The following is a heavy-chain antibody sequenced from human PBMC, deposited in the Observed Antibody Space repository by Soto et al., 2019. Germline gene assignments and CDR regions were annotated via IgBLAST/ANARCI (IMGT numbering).Heavy chain of an antibody. V-gene: IGHV1-18*01. Sequence: ASVKVSCKASGYTFTSYGISWVRQAPGQGLEWMGWISAYNGNTNYAQKLQGRVTMTTDTSTSTAYMELRSLRSDDTAVYYCARDWFTYYYDSSGYYYLDAFDIWGQGTMVTVSS. CDR3: ARDWFTYYYDSSGYYYLDAFDI. CDR1: GYTFTSYG. J-gene: IGHJ3*02. CDR2: ISAYNGNT. D-gene: IGHD3-22*01.